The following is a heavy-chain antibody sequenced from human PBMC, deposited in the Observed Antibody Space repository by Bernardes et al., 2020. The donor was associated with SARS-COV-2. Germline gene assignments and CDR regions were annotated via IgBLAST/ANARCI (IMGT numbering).Heavy chain of an antibody. D-gene: IGHD2-8*01. Sequence: GGSLRLSCAASGFTFSNAWMSWVRQAPGKGLEWVGRIKSKTDDGTTDYAAPVKGRFTMSRDDSKKTLYLQMNSLKPEDTAVYYCTTESNVSGDFWGQGTLVTVSS. CDR3: TTESNVSGDF. CDR1: GFTFSNAW. J-gene: IGHJ4*02. V-gene: IGHV3-15*01. CDR2: IKSKTDDGTT.